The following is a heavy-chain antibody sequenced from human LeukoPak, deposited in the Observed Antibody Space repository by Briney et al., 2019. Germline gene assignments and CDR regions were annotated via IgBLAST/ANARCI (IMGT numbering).Heavy chain of an antibody. CDR1: GGSISSYY. J-gene: IGHJ5*02. CDR3: ARDLWFGEGEVWFDP. CDR2: IYYSGST. V-gene: IGHV4-59*01. D-gene: IGHD3-10*01. Sequence: SETLSLTCTVSGGSISSYYWSWIRQPPGKGLEWIGYIYYSGSTNYNPSLKSRVTISVDTSKNQFSLKLSSVTAADTAVYYCARDLWFGEGEVWFDPWGQGTLVTVSS.